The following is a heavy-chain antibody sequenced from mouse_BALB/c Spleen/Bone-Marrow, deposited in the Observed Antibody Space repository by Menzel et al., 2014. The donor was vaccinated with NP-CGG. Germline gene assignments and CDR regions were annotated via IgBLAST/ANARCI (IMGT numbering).Heavy chain of an antibody. CDR1: GYAFSSYW. CDR3: ARNSGAMDY. Sequence: QVQLKESGAELVRPGSSVKISCKASGYAFSSYWMNWVKQRPGQGLEWIGQIYPGDGDTNYNGKFKGKATLTADKSSSTAYMQLNSLTSEDSAVYFCARNSGAMDYWGQGTSVTVSS. CDR2: IYPGDGDT. J-gene: IGHJ4*01. D-gene: IGHD3-1*01. V-gene: IGHV1-80*01.